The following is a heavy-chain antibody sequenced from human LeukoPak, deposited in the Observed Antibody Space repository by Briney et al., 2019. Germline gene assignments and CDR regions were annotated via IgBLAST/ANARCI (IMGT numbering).Heavy chain of an antibody. D-gene: IGHD3-22*01. CDR3: ARDSGSGYYDAYYYGMDV. Sequence: PSETLSLTCTVSGGSISSYYWSWNRQPAGKGLEWIGRIYTSGSTNYNPSLKSRVTMSVDTSKNQFSLKLSSVTAADTAVYYCARDSGSGYYDAYYYGMDVWGQGTTVTVSS. V-gene: IGHV4-4*07. CDR1: GGSISSYY. J-gene: IGHJ6*02. CDR2: IYTSGST.